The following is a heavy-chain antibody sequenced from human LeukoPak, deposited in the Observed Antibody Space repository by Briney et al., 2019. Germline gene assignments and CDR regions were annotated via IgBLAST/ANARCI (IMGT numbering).Heavy chain of an antibody. Sequence: GESLKISCKGSGYSFTSYWIRWVRQMPGKGLEWMGITYPGDSDTRYSPSFQGQVTISADKSISTAYLQWSSLKASDTAMYYCARHDSGSYHSDFQYWGQGTLVSVSS. CDR1: GYSFTSYW. D-gene: IGHD1-26*01. CDR2: TYPGDSDT. CDR3: ARHDSGSYHSDFQY. V-gene: IGHV5-51*01. J-gene: IGHJ1*01.